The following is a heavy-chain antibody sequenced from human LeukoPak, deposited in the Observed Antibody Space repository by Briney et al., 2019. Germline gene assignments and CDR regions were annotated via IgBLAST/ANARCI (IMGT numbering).Heavy chain of an antibody. D-gene: IGHD1-26*01. Sequence: GGSLRLSCSASGFTFSSYEMNWVRQAPGKGLEWISYITGSGDTIYYADSVKGRFTISRDNAKNTLYLQMNSLRAEDTAVYYCARGVVGAKGEGLNWGQGTLVTVSS. J-gene: IGHJ4*02. V-gene: IGHV3-48*03. CDR3: ARGVVGAKGEGLN. CDR1: GFTFSSYE. CDR2: ITGSGDTI.